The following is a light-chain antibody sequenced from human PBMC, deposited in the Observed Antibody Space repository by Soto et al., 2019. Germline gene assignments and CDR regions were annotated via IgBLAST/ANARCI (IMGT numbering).Light chain of an antibody. V-gene: IGLV1-40*01. CDR2: GNS. CDR3: QSYDSSLSVVV. CDR1: SSNIGAGYD. J-gene: IGLJ2*01. Sequence: QSVLSHPPSVSGAQGQRVTISCTGSSSNIGAGYDVHWYQQLPGTAPKLLIYGNSNRPSGVPDRFSGSKSGTSASLAITGLQPEDEADYYCQSYDSSLSVVVFGGGTKLTVL.